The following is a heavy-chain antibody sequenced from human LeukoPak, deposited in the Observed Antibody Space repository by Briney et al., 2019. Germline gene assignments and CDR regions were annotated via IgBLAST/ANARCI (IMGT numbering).Heavy chain of an antibody. CDR1: GFTFSSYA. CDR2: INHSGST. J-gene: IGHJ2*01. CDR3: AREREGYFDL. Sequence: GSLRLSCAASGFTFSSYAMSWIRQPPGKGLEWIGEINHSGSTNYNPSLKSRVTMSVVTSKNQFSLKLSSVTAADTAEYYCAREREGYFDLWGRGTLVTVSS. V-gene: IGHV4-34*01.